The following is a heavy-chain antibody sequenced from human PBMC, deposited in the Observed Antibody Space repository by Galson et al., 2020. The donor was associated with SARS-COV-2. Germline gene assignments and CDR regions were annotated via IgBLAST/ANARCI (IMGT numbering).Heavy chain of an antibody. CDR2: ITNEGSNK. Sequence: LHGESLKTLCATPGFTFSSYAMQRVRQAPGQGLEWVAVITNEGSNKHYADSGKGPITLPRNNSKSTLYLQRNSLRTEDTAVYYCARVPRDYYDISGRIITEYYFDFWGQGTLVTVSS. CDR1: GFTFSSYA. CDR3: ARVPRDYYDISGRIITEYYFDF. V-gene: IGHV3-30*16. J-gene: IGHJ4*02. D-gene: IGHD3-22*01.